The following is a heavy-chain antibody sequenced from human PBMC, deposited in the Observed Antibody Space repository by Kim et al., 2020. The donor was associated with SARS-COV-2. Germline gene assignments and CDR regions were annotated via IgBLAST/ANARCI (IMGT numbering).Heavy chain of an antibody. Sequence: GGSLRLSCVALGFTVSSNYMSWVRQAPGKGLEWVSIIYSGGRTYHADSVKGRFTISRDSSRNTVYIEMNSLRVEDTAVYFCARSTVFDTMTTWGQGTPVTVSS. CDR1: GFTVSSNY. V-gene: IGHV3-66*01. D-gene: IGHD3-22*01. J-gene: IGHJ1*01. CDR2: IYSGGRT. CDR3: ARSTVFDTMTT.